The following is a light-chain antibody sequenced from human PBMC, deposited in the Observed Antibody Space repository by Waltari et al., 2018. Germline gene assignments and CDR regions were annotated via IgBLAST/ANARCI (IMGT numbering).Light chain of an antibody. CDR1: PLSTKY. CDR2: EDS. Sequence: SYELTQPPSVSVSPGQTASITCFGHPLSTKYAYWYHQKSGQAPVLVIFEDSKRPSGIPERISGSSSGTMATLTLSGAQLEDEGDYYCLSPDSSGTYVVFGGGTKLTVL. V-gene: IGLV3-10*01. CDR3: LSPDSSGTYVV. J-gene: IGLJ2*01.